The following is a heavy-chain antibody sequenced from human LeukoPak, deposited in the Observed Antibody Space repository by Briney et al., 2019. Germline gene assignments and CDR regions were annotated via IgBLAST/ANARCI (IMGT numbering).Heavy chain of an antibody. CDR2: ISTTGST. Sequence: PSETLSLTCTVSGTSISHHYWSWLRQSAGLGPEWLGYISTTGSTTYNPSLEGRVTMSEDTSQNQLSLTLSSVTAADTAVYFCARQDGLWVGDLGGWFDFWGQGIQVTVSS. CDR1: GTSISHHY. J-gene: IGHJ5*01. CDR3: ARQDGLWVGDLGGWFDF. V-gene: IGHV4-4*09. D-gene: IGHD3-10*01.